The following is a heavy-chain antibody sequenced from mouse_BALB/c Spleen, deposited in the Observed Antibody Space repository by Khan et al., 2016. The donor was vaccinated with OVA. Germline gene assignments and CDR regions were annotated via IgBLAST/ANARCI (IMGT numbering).Heavy chain of an antibody. CDR1: GYIFTDYV. Sequence: QVQLKQSGPELVKPGASVKMSCKASGYIFTDYVINWVKQRTGQGLEWIGEIYPGSGSTYYHEKFKGKATLTADTSSNTAYMQLSSLTSEDSAVYFWARSGYGSLAYWGQGTTLAVSS. D-gene: IGHD1-1*01. CDR3: ARSGYGSLAY. CDR2: IYPGSGST. J-gene: IGHJ2*01. V-gene: IGHV1-77*01.